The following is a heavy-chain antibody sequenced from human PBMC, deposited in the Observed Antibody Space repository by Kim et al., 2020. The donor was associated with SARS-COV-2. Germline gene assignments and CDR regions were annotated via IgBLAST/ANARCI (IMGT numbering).Heavy chain of an antibody. V-gene: IGHV3-33*01. J-gene: IGHJ3*02. CDR3: ARDMSPYYYDSSPFDI. CDR1: GFTFSSYG. D-gene: IGHD3-22*01. Sequence: GGSLRLSCAASGFTFSSYGMHWVRQAPGKELEWVAVIWYDGSNKYYADSVKGRFIISRDNSKNTLYLQMNSLRAEDTAVYYCARDMSPYYYDSSPFDIWGQGTTVTVSS. CDR2: IWYDGSNK.